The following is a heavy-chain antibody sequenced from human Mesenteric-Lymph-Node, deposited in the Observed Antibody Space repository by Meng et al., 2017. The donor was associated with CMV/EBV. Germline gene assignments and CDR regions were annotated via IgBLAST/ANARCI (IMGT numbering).Heavy chain of an antibody. CDR3: ARGMYDFSTGSYSRPPNYAVDV. J-gene: IGHJ6*02. D-gene: IGHD3-3*01. CDR1: GFTVSNNY. V-gene: IGHV3-66*02. CDR2: LYSGGNS. Sequence: GSPKISCAASGFTVSNNYMTWVRQAPGKGLEWVSVLYSGGNSYYTDSVKGRFIISRDTSKNALYLQMNSLRGEDTAVYYCARGMYDFSTGSYSRPPNYAVDVWGQGTTVTVSS.